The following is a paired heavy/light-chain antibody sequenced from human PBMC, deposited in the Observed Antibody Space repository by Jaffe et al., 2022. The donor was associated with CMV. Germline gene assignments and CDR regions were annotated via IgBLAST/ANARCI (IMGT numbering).Heavy chain of an antibody. CDR2: INLHSGDT. D-gene: IGHD2-15*01. CDR1: GFTFTDYY. CDR3: ARDQTNIRGNWWDP. V-gene: IGHV1-2*02. Sequence: QVQLEQSGAEVKKPGASVKVSCKASGFTFTDYYMHWVRQAPGQGREWMGWINLHSGDTFIVQSFQGRVTMTRDTSISTAYLELRSLRSDDTAFYYCARDQTNIRGNWWDPWGQGTLVTVSS. J-gene: IGHJ5*02.
Light chain of an antibody. Sequence: DIQMTQSPSSLSASVGDRVTITCRASRTTGTYLNWYQQKPGKAPKVLIFAASSLQSGVPSRFSGSGSGTDFTLTISSLQPEDSATYFCQQTSSSPPTFGQGTKVVIK. V-gene: IGKV1-39*01. CDR3: QQTSSSPPT. CDR2: AAS. J-gene: IGKJ1*01. CDR1: RTTGTY.